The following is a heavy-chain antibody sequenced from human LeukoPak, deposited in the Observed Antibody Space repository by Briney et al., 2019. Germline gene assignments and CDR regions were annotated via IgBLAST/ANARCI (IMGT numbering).Heavy chain of an antibody. CDR1: GFTFSSYS. CDR3: ARVGAAYSSSSELDY. Sequence: GGSLLLSCAASGFTFSSYSMNWVRQAPGKGLEWVSSISSSSSYIYYADSVKGRFTISRDNAKNSLYLQMNSLRAEDTAVYYCARVGAAYSSSSELDYWGQGTLVTVSS. J-gene: IGHJ4*02. CDR2: ISSSSSYI. V-gene: IGHV3-21*01. D-gene: IGHD6-6*01.